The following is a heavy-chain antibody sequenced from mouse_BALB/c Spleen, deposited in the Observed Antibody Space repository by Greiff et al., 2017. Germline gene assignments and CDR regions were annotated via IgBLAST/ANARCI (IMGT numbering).Heavy chain of an antibody. V-gene: IGHV3-6*02. D-gene: IGHD2-2*01. CDR1: GYSITSGYY. Sequence: EVQRVESGPGLVKPSQSLSLTCSVTGYSITSGYYWNWIRQFPGNKLEWMGYISYDGSNNYNPSLKNRIPITRDTSKNQFFLKLNSVTTEDTATYYCARGFWFRGYFDVWGAGTTVTVSA. J-gene: IGHJ1*01. CDR3: ARGFWFRGYFDV. CDR2: ISYDGSN.